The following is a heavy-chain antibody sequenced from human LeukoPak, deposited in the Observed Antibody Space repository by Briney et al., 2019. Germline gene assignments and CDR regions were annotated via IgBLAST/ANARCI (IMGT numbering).Heavy chain of an antibody. CDR3: ARTPITMIVVGQNGFDV. Sequence: GVSVKVSCKASGYTFTSYVITWVRQAPGQGLEWMGWISTYNSHTKNLQKLQDRLTMTTDTSTSTAYMELRSLRSDDAAVYYCARTPITMIVVGQNGFDVWGQGTMVTVSS. V-gene: IGHV1-18*01. CDR1: GYTFTSYV. J-gene: IGHJ3*01. CDR2: ISTYNSHT. D-gene: IGHD3-22*01.